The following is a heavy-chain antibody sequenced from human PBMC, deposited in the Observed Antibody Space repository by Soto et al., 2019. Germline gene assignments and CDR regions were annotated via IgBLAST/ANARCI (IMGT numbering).Heavy chain of an antibody. V-gene: IGHV1-18*04. CDR3: ARYGGYCSGGSCYSSDYGTDV. J-gene: IGHJ6*02. CDR2: ISAYNGNT. CDR1: GYTFTSYG. Sequence: ASVKVSCKASGYTFTSYGISWVRQAPGQGLEWMGWISAYNGNTNYAQKLQGRVTMTTDTSTSTAYMELRSLRSDDTAVYYCARYGGYCSGGSCYSSDYGTDVWGQGTTVTVSS. D-gene: IGHD2-15*01.